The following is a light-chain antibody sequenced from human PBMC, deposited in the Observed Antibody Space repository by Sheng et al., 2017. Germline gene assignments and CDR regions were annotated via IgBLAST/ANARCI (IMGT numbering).Light chain of an antibody. Sequence: SYELAQESSVSVSPGQTATITCSGDSLAARYTRWFQRKPGQAPVLLIYKDTERPSAIPDRFSGSSSGTTATLTISGAQVDDEADYYCYSATDSGQGVFGGGTKLTVL. CDR1: SLAARY. CDR3: YSATDSGQGV. CDR2: KDT. J-gene: IGLJ2*01. V-gene: IGLV3-27*01.